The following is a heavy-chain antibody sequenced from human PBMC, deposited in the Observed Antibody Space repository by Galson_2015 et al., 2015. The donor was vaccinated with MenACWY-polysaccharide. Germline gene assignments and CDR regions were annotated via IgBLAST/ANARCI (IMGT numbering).Heavy chain of an antibody. V-gene: IGHV3-23*01. J-gene: IGHJ6*03. D-gene: IGHD6-6*01. CDR3: AKAHIAARPDRRMVYFYYMGV. CDR1: GFTFSSYS. Sequence: SLRLSCAASGFTFSSYSMNWVRQAPGKGLEWVSAISDSGDRAYYADSVKGRFTISRDNSKNTLYLQMNSLRAEDTAVYFCAKAHIAARPDRRMVYFYYMGVWGKGTTVTVSS. CDR2: ISDSGDRA.